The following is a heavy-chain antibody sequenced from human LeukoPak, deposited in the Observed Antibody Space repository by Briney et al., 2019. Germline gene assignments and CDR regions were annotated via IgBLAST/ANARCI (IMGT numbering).Heavy chain of an antibody. CDR1: GYTFTSYY. V-gene: IGHV1-46*01. CDR3: ARFYCSSTSCYTEYNWFDP. Sequence: ASVKVSCKASGYTFTSYYMHWVRQAPGQGLEWMGIINPSGGSTSYAQKFQGRVTMTRDTSTSTVYMELSSLRSDDTAVYYCARFYCSSTSCYTEYNWFDPWGQGTLVTVSS. J-gene: IGHJ5*02. CDR2: INPSGGST. D-gene: IGHD2-2*02.